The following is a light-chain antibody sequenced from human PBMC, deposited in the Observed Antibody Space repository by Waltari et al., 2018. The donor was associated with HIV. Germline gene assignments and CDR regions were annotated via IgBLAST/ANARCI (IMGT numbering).Light chain of an antibody. V-gene: IGKV1-5*03. Sequence: DIQMTQSPSTLSASVGARVTITCRASQSISSWLAWYQQKPGKAPKLLIYKASSLESGVPSRFSGSGSGTEFTLTISSLQPDDFATYYCQQYNSYLFGQGTKVEIK. CDR3: QQYNSYL. J-gene: IGKJ1*01. CDR1: QSISSW. CDR2: KAS.